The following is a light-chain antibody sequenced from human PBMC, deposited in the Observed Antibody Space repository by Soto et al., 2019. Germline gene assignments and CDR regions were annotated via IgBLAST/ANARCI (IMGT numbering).Light chain of an antibody. V-gene: IGKV3-20*01. J-gene: IGKJ1*01. CDR3: QQYIDSPRT. CDR1: QTVNRNY. CDR2: GVS. Sequence: EIVLTQSPGTLALSLGDGATLSCRASQTVNRNYLAWYLQRPGQPPSLLIYGVSNRAPGVPDRFGGGGSGTEFSLTIARLEPADFGTYYGQQYIDSPRTFGQGTRVEVK.